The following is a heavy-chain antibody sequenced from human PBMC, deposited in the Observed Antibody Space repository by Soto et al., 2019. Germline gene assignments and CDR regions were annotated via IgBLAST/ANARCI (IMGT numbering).Heavy chain of an antibody. CDR1: GYTFTRYA. V-gene: IGHV1-18*01. J-gene: IGHJ4*02. Sequence: QVQLVQSGAEVKKPGASVKVSCKASGYTFTRYAISWVRQAPGQGLEWMGWISAYNGHTNYAQKLQGRVTMTTDTSTTTADMELRSLRSDDTAVYYCARDQDGDYEDYWGQGTLVTVSS. CDR2: ISAYNGHT. CDR3: ARDQDGDYEDY. D-gene: IGHD4-17*01.